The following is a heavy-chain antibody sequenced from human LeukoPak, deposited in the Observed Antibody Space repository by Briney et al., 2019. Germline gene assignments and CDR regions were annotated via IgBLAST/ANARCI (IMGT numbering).Heavy chain of an antibody. CDR3: AKPGYCSGGSCYGAFDI. Sequence: GGSLRLSCAASGFTFSSHGMNWVRQAPGKGLEWVSGISGSGGNTYYADSVKGRFTISRDNSKNTLYLQMNSLRAEDTAVYYCAKPGYCSGGSCYGAFDIWGQGTMVTVSS. J-gene: IGHJ3*02. CDR1: GFTFSSHG. D-gene: IGHD2-15*01. V-gene: IGHV3-23*01. CDR2: ISGSGGNT.